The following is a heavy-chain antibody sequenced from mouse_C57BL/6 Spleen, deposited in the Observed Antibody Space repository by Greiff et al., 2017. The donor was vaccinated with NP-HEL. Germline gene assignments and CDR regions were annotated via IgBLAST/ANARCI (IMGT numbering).Heavy chain of an antibody. V-gene: IGHV5-12*01. D-gene: IGHD2-4*01. Sequence: EVQGVESGGGLVQPGGSLKLSCAASGFTFSDYYMYWVRQTPEKRLEWVAYISNGGGSTYYPDTVKGRFTISRDNAKNTLYLQMSRLKSEDTAMYYCARGGLGGYFDYWGQGTTLTVSS. CDR3: ARGGLGGYFDY. CDR1: GFTFSDYY. CDR2: ISNGGGST. J-gene: IGHJ2*01.